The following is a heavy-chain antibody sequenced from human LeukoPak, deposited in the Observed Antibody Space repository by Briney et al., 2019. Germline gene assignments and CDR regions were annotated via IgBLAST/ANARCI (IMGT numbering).Heavy chain of an antibody. V-gene: IGHV4-34*01. CDR3: ARGLDSSGYYYGGAFDI. CDR2: INHSGST. J-gene: IGHJ3*02. D-gene: IGHD3-22*01. CDR1: GGSFSGYY. Sequence: SETLSLTCAVYGGSFSGYYWSWIRQPPGKGLEWIGEINHSGSTNYNPSLKSRVTISVDTSKNQFSLKLSSVTAADTAVYYCARGLDSSGYYYGGAFDIWGQGTMVTVSS.